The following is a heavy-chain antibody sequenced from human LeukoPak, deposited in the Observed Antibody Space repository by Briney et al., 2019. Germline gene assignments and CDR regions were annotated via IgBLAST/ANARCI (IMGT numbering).Heavy chain of an antibody. CDR1: GGSISSGSYY. Sequence: SETLSLTCTVSGGSISSGSYYWSWIRQPAGKGLEWIGRMYTSGSTNYNPSLKSRVTISADTSKNQFSLKLSSVTAADTAVYYCARGASSSSPIGYYYYYMDVWGKGTTVTVSS. CDR3: ARGASSSSPIGYYYYYMDV. D-gene: IGHD6-6*01. J-gene: IGHJ6*03. V-gene: IGHV4-61*02. CDR2: MYTSGST.